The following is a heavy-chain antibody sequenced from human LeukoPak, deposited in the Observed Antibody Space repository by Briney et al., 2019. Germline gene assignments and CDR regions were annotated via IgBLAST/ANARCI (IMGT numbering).Heavy chain of an antibody. V-gene: IGHV1-2*06. J-gene: IGHJ6*03. CDR3: AKSYYDFLSGSPDWYTDV. Sequence: ASVKVSCRASGYTFTGYYLHWVRQAPGQGLERMGQISPNSGGTNYAQRFQGRVTMTRDTSITTAHMELSRLRSDDTAVYFCAKSYYDFLSGSPDWYTDVWGKGTTVTVSS. CDR1: GYTFTGYY. CDR2: ISPNSGGT. D-gene: IGHD3-3*01.